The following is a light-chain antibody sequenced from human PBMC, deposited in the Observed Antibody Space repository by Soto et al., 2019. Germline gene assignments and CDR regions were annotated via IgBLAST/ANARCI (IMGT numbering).Light chain of an antibody. V-gene: IGKV1-17*01. CDR1: QGIRND. Sequence: DIQMTQFPSSLSASVGDRVTITCRASQGIRNDLAWYQQKPGKAPKRLIYAASTLQSGVPSRFSGSGSGTEFTRAISSLQPDDFATFYCLQHSTSPLTFGQGTKVEIK. CDR2: AAS. CDR3: LQHSTSPLT. J-gene: IGKJ1*01.